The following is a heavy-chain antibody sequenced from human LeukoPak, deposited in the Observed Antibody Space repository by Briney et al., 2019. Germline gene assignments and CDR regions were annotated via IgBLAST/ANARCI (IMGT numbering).Heavy chain of an antibody. Sequence: GGSPRLSCAASGFTLSTYEMSWVRQAPGKGLEWVSYINRDGGIIYYADSVRGRFTISRDTAKNSLDLQMNSLRVEDTAIYYCARRDHIAGRLDYWGQGTLVTVSS. CDR3: ARRDHIAGRLDY. CDR1: GFTLSTYE. V-gene: IGHV3-48*03. J-gene: IGHJ4*02. D-gene: IGHD6-6*01. CDR2: INRDGGII.